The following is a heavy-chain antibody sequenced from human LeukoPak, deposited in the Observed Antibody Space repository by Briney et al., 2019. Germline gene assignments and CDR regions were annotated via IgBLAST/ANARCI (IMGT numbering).Heavy chain of an antibody. D-gene: IGHD3-22*01. CDR2: MYPNSGGT. J-gene: IGHJ4*02. CDR1: GYTFTGYY. Sequence: ASVKVSCKASGYTFTGYYIHWVRQAPGQGLEWMGWMYPNSGGTNYAQKFQGRVTMTRDTSISTAYMEVRSLRSDDTAVYFCAREGDYYDSRGSVLVSWGQGTLVTVSS. CDR3: AREGDYYDSRGSVLVS. V-gene: IGHV1-2*02.